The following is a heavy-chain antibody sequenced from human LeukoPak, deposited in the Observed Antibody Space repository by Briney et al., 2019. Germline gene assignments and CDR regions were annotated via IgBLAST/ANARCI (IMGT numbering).Heavy chain of an antibody. CDR2: IYYSGST. J-gene: IGHJ5*02. CDR3: ARANTGYSRIWFDP. CDR1: GGSISSGGYY. D-gene: IGHD6-13*01. Sequence: SSETLSLTCTVSGGSISSGGYYWSWIRQHPGKGLEWIGYIYYSGSTYYSPSLKSRVTISVDTSKNQFSLKLSSVTAADTAVYYCARANTGYSRIWFDPWGQGTLVTVSS. V-gene: IGHV4-31*03.